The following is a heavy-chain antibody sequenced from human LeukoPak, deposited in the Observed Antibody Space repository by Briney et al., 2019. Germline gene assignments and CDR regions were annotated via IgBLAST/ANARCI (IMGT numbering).Heavy chain of an antibody. D-gene: IGHD6-19*01. V-gene: IGHV4-38-2*02. CDR1: GYSISSGYY. J-gene: IGHJ1*01. CDR2: IYHSGST. CDR3: ARSIYSSGWYVDFQY. Sequence: SDTLSLTCNVSGYSISSGYYWGWIRQPPGKGLEWIGSIYHSGSTYYNPSLKSRLTISVDTSKNQFSLKLSSVTAADTAVYYCARSIYSSGWYVDFQYWGQGTQVTVSS.